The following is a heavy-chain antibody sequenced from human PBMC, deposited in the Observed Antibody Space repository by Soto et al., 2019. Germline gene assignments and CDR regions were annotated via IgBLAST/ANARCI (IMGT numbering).Heavy chain of an antibody. Sequence: SETLSLTCTVSGGSINGYTWSWIRQPPGKEPEWIGYYSPSGSTNYNPSLKSRFTISVEPSKNQFSLKLSSVTAADTAIYYCARHNFAHGSGWGAFHIWGQGTMVTVSS. J-gene: IGHJ3*02. CDR1: GGSINGYT. D-gene: IGHD6-19*01. V-gene: IGHV4-59*08. CDR3: ARHNFAHGSGWGAFHI. CDR2: YSPSGST.